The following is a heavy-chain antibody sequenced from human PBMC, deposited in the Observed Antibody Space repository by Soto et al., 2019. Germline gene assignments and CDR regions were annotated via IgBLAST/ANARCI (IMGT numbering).Heavy chain of an antibody. D-gene: IGHD3-9*01. V-gene: IGHV3-66*01. CDR2: IYSGGST. CDR1: GFTVSSNY. J-gene: IGHJ4*02. Sequence: PGGSLRLSCAASGFTVSSNYMSWVRQAPGKRLEWVSVIYSGGSTYYADSVKGRLTISRDNSKNTLYLQMNSLRAEDTAVYYCATRFGSVLRYFDSPPPFDYWGQGTLVTVSS. CDR3: ATRFGSVLRYFDSPPPFDY.